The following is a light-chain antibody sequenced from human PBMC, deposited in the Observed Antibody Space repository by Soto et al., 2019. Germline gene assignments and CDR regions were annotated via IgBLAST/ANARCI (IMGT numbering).Light chain of an antibody. V-gene: IGKV1-39*01. J-gene: IGKJ4*01. CDR3: QQSYSIPLT. CDR2: AAS. CDR1: QSISNF. Sequence: DIQMTQSPSSLSASVGDRVTITCRASQSISNFLNWYQKKPGKDPKILISAASSLQSGVPSRFSGGGCGTDFNLTISRLQTEDFATYYCQQSYSIPLTFGGGTKVDIK.